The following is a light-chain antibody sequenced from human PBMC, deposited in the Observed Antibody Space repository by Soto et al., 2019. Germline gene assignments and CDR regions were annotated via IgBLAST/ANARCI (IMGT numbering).Light chain of an antibody. V-gene: IGLV2-14*01. CDR2: EVS. CDR3: SSYTSSSTWV. Sequence: QSVLTQPASVSGSPGQSITISCTGTSSDVGGYNYVSWYQQHPGKAAKLMIYEVSNRPSGVSNRFSGSKSGNTASLAISGLQAEDEADYYCSSYTSSSTWVFGGGTKVTVL. CDR1: SSDVGGYNY. J-gene: IGLJ3*02.